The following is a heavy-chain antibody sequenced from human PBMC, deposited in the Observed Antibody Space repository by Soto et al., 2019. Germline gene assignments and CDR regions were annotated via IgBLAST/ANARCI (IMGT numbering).Heavy chain of an antibody. V-gene: IGHV3-23*01. J-gene: IGHJ6*02. Sequence: GESLRISCSGTGFSFSSYAMTWVRQTAGKGLEWVSAISGGVVGTYYADFVKGRVTISRDNSKNTLYLQMNSLRTEDTALYYCAKYTSGNSYFYGMDVWGQGTTVTVSS. CDR3: AKYTSGNSYFYGMDV. CDR1: GFSFSSYA. D-gene: IGHD1-26*01. CDR2: ISGGVVGT.